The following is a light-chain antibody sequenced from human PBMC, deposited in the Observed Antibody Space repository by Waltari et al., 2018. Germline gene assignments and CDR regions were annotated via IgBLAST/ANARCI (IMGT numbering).Light chain of an antibody. CDR1: PSVSSSY. CDR3: KQYDNSPVT. J-gene: IGKJ2*01. CDR2: ATS. V-gene: IGKV3-20*01. Sequence: EIVLTQSPGTLSLSPGERATLSCRASPSVSSSYFAWYQQKPGQAPRILIFATSSRATGISDRFSGSGSGTDFTLTISRLEPEDSAVYYCKQYDNSPVTFGQGTKLEI.